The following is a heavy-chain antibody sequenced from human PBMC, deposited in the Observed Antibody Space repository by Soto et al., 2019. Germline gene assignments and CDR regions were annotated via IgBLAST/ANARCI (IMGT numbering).Heavy chain of an antibody. CDR3: ARADLGTVVTPYWYFDL. CDR1: GYTFTSYG. D-gene: IGHD2-21*02. CDR2: ISAYNGNT. Sequence: ASVKVSCKASGYTFTSYGISWVRQAPRQGLEWMGWISAYNGNTNYAQKLQGRVTMTTDTSTSTAYMELRSLRSDDTAVYYCARADLGTVVTPYWYFDLWGRGTLVTVSS. V-gene: IGHV1-18*04. J-gene: IGHJ2*01.